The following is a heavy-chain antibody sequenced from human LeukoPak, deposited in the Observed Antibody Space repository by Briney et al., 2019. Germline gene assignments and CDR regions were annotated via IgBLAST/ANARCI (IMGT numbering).Heavy chain of an antibody. CDR2: ISSSSSYI. J-gene: IGHJ4*02. D-gene: IGHD6-19*01. Sequence: PGGSLRLSCAASGFTVSSNYMSWVRQAPGKGLEWVSSISSSSSYIYYADSVKGRFTISRDNAKNSLYLQMNSLRAEDTAVYYCARSIAVAGSAGGWGQGTLVTVSS. CDR3: ARSIAVAGSAGG. CDR1: GFTVSSNY. V-gene: IGHV3-21*01.